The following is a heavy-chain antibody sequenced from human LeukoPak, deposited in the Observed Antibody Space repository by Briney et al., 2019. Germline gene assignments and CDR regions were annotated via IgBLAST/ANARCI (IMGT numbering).Heavy chain of an antibody. CDR3: ARAPAFDIVVVPAAMGEMDY. Sequence: SETLSLTCTVSGGSISSSSYYWGWIRQPPGKGLEWIGSIYYSGSTYYNPSLKSRVTISVDTSKNQFSLKLSSVTAADTAVYYCARAPAFDIVVVPAAMGEMDYWGQGTLVTVSS. V-gene: IGHV4-39*07. D-gene: IGHD2-2*01. CDR2: IYYSGST. J-gene: IGHJ4*02. CDR1: GGSISSSSYY.